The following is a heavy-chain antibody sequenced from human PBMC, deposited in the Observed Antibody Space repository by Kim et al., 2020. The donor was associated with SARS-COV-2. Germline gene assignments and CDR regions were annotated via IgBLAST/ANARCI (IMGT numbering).Heavy chain of an antibody. D-gene: IGHD6-6*01. J-gene: IGHJ4*02. CDR1: GGSISSAGYY. V-gene: IGHV4-31*03. Sequence: SETLSLTCTASGGSISSAGYYWSWIRQHPGKGLELIGYIYYSGSTYYNPSLKSRVIISVDTSKNQFSLKLSSVTAADTAVYYCARGGSSSGYYFDYWGQG. CDR3: ARGGSSSGYYFDY. CDR2: IYYSGST.